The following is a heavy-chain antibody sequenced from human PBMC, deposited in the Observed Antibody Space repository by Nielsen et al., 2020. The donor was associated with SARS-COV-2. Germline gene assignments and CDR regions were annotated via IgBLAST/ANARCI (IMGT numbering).Heavy chain of an antibody. CDR2: IRSRANTQ. CDR3: VKDGAYYGVRGVVHFGY. J-gene: IGHJ4*02. V-gene: IGHV3-48*03. Sequence: GESLKISCAAPGFTFSGYAMHWVRQAPGKGLEWVAFIRSRANTQYYADSVKGRFTISRDNSKNSLYLEMNSLRVEDTAVYYCVKDGAYYGVRGVVHFGYGGQGTLVTVSS. CDR1: GFTFSGYA. D-gene: IGHD3-10*01.